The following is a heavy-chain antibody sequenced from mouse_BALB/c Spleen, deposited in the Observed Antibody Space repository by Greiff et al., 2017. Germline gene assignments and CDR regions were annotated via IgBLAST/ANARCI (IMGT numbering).Heavy chain of an antibody. CDR3: ARFITTVVDHYYAMDY. J-gene: IGHJ4*01. Sequence: QVQLKQPGAELVKPGASVKLSCKASGYTFTSYWMHWVKQRPGQGLEWIGEIDPSDSYTNYNQKFKGKATLTVDKSSSTAYMQLSSLTSEDSAVYYCARFITTVVDHYYAMDYWGQGTSVTVSS. V-gene: IGHV1-69*02. CDR2: IDPSDSYT. D-gene: IGHD1-1*01. CDR1: GYTFTSYW.